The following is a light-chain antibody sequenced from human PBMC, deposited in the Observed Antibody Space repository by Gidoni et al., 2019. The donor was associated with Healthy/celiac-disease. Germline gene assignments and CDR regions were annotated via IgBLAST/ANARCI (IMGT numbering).Light chain of an antibody. CDR3: QSYDSSLSGVV. V-gene: IGLV1-40*01. J-gene: IGLJ2*01. CDR2: GNS. Sequence: QSVLTQPPSVSGAPGQRVTISCTGSSSNIGAGYDVHWYQQIPGTAPKLLLYGNSNRPSGVPDRFSGSKSGTSASLAITGLQAEDEADYYCQSYDSSLSGVVFGGGTKLTV. CDR1: SSNIGAGYD.